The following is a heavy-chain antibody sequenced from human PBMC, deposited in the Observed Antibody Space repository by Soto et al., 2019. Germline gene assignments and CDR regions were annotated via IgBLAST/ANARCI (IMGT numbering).Heavy chain of an antibody. Sequence: GEPRTISCKGSGYSFTSYWIGWVRQMPGKGLEWMGIIYPGDSDTRYSPSFQGQVTISADKSISTAYLQWSSLKASDTAMYYCARVENYYDSSGYYFYYWGQGTLVTVSS. CDR3: ARVENYYDSSGYYFYY. V-gene: IGHV5-51*01. CDR1: GYSFTSYW. CDR2: IYPGDSDT. J-gene: IGHJ4*02. D-gene: IGHD3-22*01.